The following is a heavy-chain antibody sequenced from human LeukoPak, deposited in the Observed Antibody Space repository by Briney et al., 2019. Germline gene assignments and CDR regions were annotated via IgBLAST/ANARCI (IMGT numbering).Heavy chain of an antibody. V-gene: IGHV4-59*01. CDR1: GGPISSYY. CDR2: IYYSGST. J-gene: IGHJ4*02. Sequence: SETLSLTCTVSGGPISSYYWSWIRQPPGKGLEWIGYIYYSGSTNYNPSLKSRVTISVDTSKNQFSLKLSSVTAADTAVYYCARDSRDGYNYGFDYWGQGTLVTVSS. D-gene: IGHD5-24*01. CDR3: ARDSRDGYNYGFDY.